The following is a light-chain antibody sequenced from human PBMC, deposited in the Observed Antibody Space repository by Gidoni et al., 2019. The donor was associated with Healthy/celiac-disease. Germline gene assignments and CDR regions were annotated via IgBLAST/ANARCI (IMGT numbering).Light chain of an antibody. Sequence: DIVMTQSPDSLAVSLGERATIHCKSSQSVLYSSNNKNYLAWYQQKPEQPPKLLIYWASTPESGVPDRFSGSGSGTDFTLTISSLQAEDVAVYYCQQYYSTPYTFGQGTKLEIK. V-gene: IGKV4-1*01. CDR1: QSVLYSSNNKNY. CDR3: QQYYSTPYT. CDR2: WAS. J-gene: IGKJ2*01.